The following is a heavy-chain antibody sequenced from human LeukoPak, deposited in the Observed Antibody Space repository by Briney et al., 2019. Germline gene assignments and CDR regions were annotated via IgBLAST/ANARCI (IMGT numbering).Heavy chain of an antibody. CDR1: GGSFSGYY. CDR2: INHSGST. CDR3: ERRSALLLDY. J-gene: IGHJ4*02. V-gene: IGHV4-34*01. Sequence: PSETLSLTCAVYGGSFSGYYWSWIRQPPGKGLEWIGEINHSGSTNYNPSLKSRVTISVDTSKNQFSLKLSSVTAADTAVYYCERRSALLLDYWGQGTLVTVSS. D-gene: IGHD6-25*01.